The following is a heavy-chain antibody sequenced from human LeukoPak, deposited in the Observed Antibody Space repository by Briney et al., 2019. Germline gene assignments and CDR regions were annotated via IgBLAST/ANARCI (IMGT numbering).Heavy chain of an antibody. V-gene: IGHV3-66*02. CDR3: ARDQGIPY. Sequence: GGSLSLSCAASGFTVSSNYMSWVRQAPGKGQEWVSVIYSGGSTYYADSVKGRFTISRDNSKNTLYLQMNSLRAEDTAVYYCARDQGIPYWGQGTLVTVSS. CDR2: IYSGGST. J-gene: IGHJ4*02. CDR1: GFTVSSNY.